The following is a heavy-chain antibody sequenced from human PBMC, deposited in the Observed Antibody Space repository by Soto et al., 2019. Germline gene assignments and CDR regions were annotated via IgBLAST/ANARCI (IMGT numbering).Heavy chain of an antibody. V-gene: IGHV3-48*02. CDR1: GFTFSNYD. J-gene: IGHJ3*02. CDR3: ARGGRYIHPNAFDI. Sequence: EVQLVESGGGLVRPGGSLRLSCAALGFTFSNYDINWVRQAPGKGLDWVSYISTSSDIIYYADSVRGRFTISRDNAKNSLYLQMNSLRDDDTAVYYCARGGRYIHPNAFDIWGQGTMVTVSS. D-gene: IGHD1-26*01. CDR2: ISTSSDII.